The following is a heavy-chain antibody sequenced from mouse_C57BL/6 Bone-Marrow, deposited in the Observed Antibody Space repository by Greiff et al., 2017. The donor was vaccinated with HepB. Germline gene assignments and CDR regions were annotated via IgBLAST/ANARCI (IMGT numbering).Heavy chain of an antibody. V-gene: IGHV1-81*01. D-gene: IGHD6-2*01. CDR3: ARRVSYYFDY. J-gene: IGHJ2*01. CDR1: GYTFTSYG. Sequence: QVQLKESGAELARPGASVKLSCKASGYTFTSYGISWVKQRTGQGLEWIGEIYPRSGNTYYNEKFKGKATLTADKSSSTAYMELRSLTSEDSAVYFCARRVSYYFDYWGQGTTLTVSS. CDR2: IYPRSGNT.